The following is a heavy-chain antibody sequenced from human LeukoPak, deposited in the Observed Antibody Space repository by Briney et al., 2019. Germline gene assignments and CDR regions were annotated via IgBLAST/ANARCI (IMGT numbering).Heavy chain of an antibody. CDR1: GFTFSSYS. V-gene: IGHV3-48*01. Sequence: GGSLRLSCAASGFTFSSYSMNWVRQAPGKGLEWVSYISSSSSTIYYADSVKGRFTISRDNAKNSLYLQMNSLRAEDTAVYYCARPGFGELWGFDNWGRGTLVTVSS. CDR2: ISSSSSTI. CDR3: ARPGFGELWGFDN. D-gene: IGHD3-10*01. J-gene: IGHJ4*02.